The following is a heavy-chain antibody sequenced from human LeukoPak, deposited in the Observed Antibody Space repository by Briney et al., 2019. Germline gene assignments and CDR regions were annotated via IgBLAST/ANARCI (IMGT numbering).Heavy chain of an antibody. CDR2: ISSSSSTI. CDR3: AREEAAAAGAFDI. Sequence: GRSLRLSCAASGFTFSSYSMNWVRQAPGKGLEWVSYISSSSSTIYYADSVKGRFTISRDNAKNSLYLQMNSLRAEDTAVYYCAREEAAAAGAFDIWGQGTMVTVSS. V-gene: IGHV3-48*04. D-gene: IGHD6-13*01. CDR1: GFTFSSYS. J-gene: IGHJ3*02.